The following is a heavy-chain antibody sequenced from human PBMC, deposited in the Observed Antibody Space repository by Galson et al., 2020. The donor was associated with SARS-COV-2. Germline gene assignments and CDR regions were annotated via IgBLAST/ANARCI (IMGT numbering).Heavy chain of an antibody. D-gene: IGHD7-27*01. CDR3: ARTAWRLGIPYYYYYYMDV. J-gene: IGHJ6*03. V-gene: IGHV1-69*13. CDR2: IIPIFGTA. Sequence: SVKVSCKASGGTFSSYAISWVRQAPGQGLEWMGGIIPIFGTANHAQKFQGRVTITADESTSTAYMELSSLRSEDTAVYYCARTAWRLGIPYYYYYYMDVWGKGTTVTVSS. CDR1: GGTFSSYA.